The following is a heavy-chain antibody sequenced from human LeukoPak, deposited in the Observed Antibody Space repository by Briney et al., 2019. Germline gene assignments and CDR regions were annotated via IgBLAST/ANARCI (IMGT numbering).Heavy chain of an antibody. Sequence: SETLSLTCAVYGGSFSDYYWTWIRQPPGKGLEWIGEINHSGSTNYNPSLKSRVTISVDTSKKQFFLRLSSVTAADTAVYYCAKGHRYSSGWYWSHRFDPWGQGTLVTVSS. J-gene: IGHJ5*02. D-gene: IGHD6-19*01. CDR3: AKGHRYSSGWYWSHRFDP. V-gene: IGHV4-34*01. CDR2: INHSGST. CDR1: GGSFSDYY.